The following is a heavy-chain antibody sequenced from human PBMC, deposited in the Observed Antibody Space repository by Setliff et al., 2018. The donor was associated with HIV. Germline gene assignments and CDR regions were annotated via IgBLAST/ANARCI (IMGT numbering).Heavy chain of an antibody. CDR1: GGSMSNYY. V-gene: IGHV4-59*01. D-gene: IGHD4-17*01. CDR2: IFHTGSS. Sequence: SETLSLTCNVSGGSMSNYYWSWVRQPPGKGLEWMGDIFHTGSSTYNPSLESRVSLSVDTSKNQFSLRLSAVTAADTAVYYCASLTDYGGDSGSHWGQGTLVTVSS. J-gene: IGHJ4*02. CDR3: ASLTDYGGDSGSH.